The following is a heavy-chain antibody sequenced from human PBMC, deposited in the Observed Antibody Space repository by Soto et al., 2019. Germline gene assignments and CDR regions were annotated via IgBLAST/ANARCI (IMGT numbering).Heavy chain of an antibody. J-gene: IGHJ4*02. CDR3: VKEQSSGYWRTADY. CDR1: GFTFSDCG. V-gene: IGHV3-30*18. CDR2: VTYEETEI. D-gene: IGHD6-25*01. Sequence: QVQLVESGGGVVQPGRSLRLYCADSGFTFSDCGMHWVRQAPGKGLEWVAVVTYEETEIHYADSVRGRFNISRDNSKNMVYLQRDSLRVEDTAVYYCVKEQSSGYWRTADYWGQGTLIPVSS.